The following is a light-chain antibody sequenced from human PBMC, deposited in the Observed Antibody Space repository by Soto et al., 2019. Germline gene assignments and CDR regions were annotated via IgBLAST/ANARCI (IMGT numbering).Light chain of an antibody. J-gene: IGKJ1*01. Sequence: EIVLTQSPATLSLSPGERATLSCRASQSVSSYLAWYQQKPGQAPRLLIYDASNRATGIPARFSGSGSGTDFTLTISRLEPEDFAVYYCHQYGNSRTFGQGTKVDI. CDR3: HQYGNSRT. CDR2: DAS. CDR1: QSVSSY. V-gene: IGKV3-11*01.